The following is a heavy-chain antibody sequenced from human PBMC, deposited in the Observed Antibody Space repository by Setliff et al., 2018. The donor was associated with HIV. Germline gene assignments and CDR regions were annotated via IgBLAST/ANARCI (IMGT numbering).Heavy chain of an antibody. CDR2: IFYSVNT. V-gene: IGHV4-59*08. J-gene: IGHJ5*02. Sequence: PSETLSLTCTVSGGSIRSYYWSWIRQPPGKGLEWIGYIFYSVNTNYNPSLKGRVTISVDTSKNQFSLKLSSVTAADTAVYYCARLAREEYCRGRTCYPNWFDPWPGNPGHRLL. CDR3: ARLAREEYCRGRTCYPNWFDP. CDR1: GGSIRSYY. D-gene: IGHD2-15*01.